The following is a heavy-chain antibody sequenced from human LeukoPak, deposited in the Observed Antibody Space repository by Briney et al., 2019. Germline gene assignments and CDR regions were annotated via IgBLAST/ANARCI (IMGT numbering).Heavy chain of an antibody. CDR1: GGSISSSSYY. CDR2: IYYSGST. V-gene: IGHV4-39*01. CDR3: ARLFTDYYDSSGYYQNHPLFDY. J-gene: IGHJ4*02. Sequence: PSETLSLTCTVSGGSISSSSYYWGWIRQPPGKGLEWIGSIYYSGSTYYNPSLKSRVTISVDTSKNQFSLKLSSVTAADTAVYYCARLFTDYYDSSGYYQNHPLFDYWGQGTLVTVSS. D-gene: IGHD3-22*01.